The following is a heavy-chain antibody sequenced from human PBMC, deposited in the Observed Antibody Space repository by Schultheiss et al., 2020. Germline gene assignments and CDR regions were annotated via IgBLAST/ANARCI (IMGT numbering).Heavy chain of an antibody. D-gene: IGHD3-10*01. CDR1: GGTFSSHA. CDR2: IIPIFGTA. CDR3: ARVGQPPALDGMDV. V-gene: IGHV1-69*13. Sequence: SVKVSCKASGGTFSSHAISWVRQAPGQGLEWMGEIIPIFGTANYAQKFQGRVTITADAPTSTDYMELSRLRSDDTAVYYGARVGQPPALDGMDVWGQGTTVTVSS. J-gene: IGHJ6*02.